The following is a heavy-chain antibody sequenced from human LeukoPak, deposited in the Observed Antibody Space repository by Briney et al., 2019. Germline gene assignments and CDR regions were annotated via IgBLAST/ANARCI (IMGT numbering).Heavy chain of an antibody. CDR2: ISRSSSYI. CDR3: ARVGFGDPIHWYFDL. D-gene: IGHD3-16*01. J-gene: IGHJ2*01. V-gene: IGHV3-21*01. CDR1: GFTLSSYS. Sequence: PGGSLRLSCAASGFTLSSYSMNWLRQAPGKGLECVSSISRSSSYIYYADSVKGRFTIARDNAKNSLYLQMNSLRAEDTAVYYCARVGFGDPIHWYFDLWGRGTLVTVSS.